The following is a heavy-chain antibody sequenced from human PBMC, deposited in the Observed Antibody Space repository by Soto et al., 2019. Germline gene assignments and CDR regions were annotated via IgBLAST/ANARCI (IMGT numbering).Heavy chain of an antibody. CDR2: TYYRSTWGN. J-gene: IGHJ4*02. CDR1: GDTVSSSSAA. Sequence: QVQLQQSGPGLVKPSQTLSLTCAISGDTVSSSSAAWTWIRQSPSRGLEWLGRTYYRSTWGNDYAISVKSRITINPDTSNNRCSLHLKYVTPTDTAVYYCARQIAATGTSSTFDYWGQGTLVTVSS. D-gene: IGHD6-13*01. CDR3: ARQIAATGTSSTFDY. V-gene: IGHV6-1*01.